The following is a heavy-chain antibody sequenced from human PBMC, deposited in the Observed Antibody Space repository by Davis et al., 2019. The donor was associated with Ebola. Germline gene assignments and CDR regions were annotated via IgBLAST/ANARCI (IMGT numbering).Heavy chain of an antibody. CDR1: GGSIITYY. CDR2: IYYSGST. Sequence: SETLSLTCTVSGGSIITYYWSWIRQPPGKGLEWIGYIYYSGSTNYNPSLKSRVTISVDTSKNLFSLKLSSVTAADTAVYYCARLQGYWFDPWGQGTLVTVSS. J-gene: IGHJ5*02. V-gene: IGHV4-59*08. CDR3: ARLQGYWFDP. D-gene: IGHD2-15*01.